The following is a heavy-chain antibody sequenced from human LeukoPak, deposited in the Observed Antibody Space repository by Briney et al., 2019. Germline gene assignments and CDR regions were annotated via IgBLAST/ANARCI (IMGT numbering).Heavy chain of an antibody. CDR1: GGSISSKDYY. Sequence: TLSLTCTVSGGSISSKDYYWRWIRQPPGKGLEWIGYIYYSGSTTYSPSLKSRVTISVDTSKSQFSLKLNSVTAADTAVYYCARGGSSWPPLMDVWGKGTTVTVSS. CDR3: ARGGSSWPPLMDV. CDR2: IYYSGST. V-gene: IGHV4-61*08. J-gene: IGHJ6*03. D-gene: IGHD6-13*01.